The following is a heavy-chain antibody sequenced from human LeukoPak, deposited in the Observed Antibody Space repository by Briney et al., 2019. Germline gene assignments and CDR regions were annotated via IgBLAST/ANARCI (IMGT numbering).Heavy chain of an antibody. Sequence: PGRSLRLSCAASGFTFSSYGMHWVRQAPGKGLEWVAVIWYDGSNKYYADSVKGRFTISRDNSKNTLYLQMNSLRAEDTAVYYCARDLVAEGAFDIWGQGTMVTVSS. CDR1: GFTFSSYG. CDR2: IWYDGSNK. CDR3: ARDLVAEGAFDI. J-gene: IGHJ3*02. V-gene: IGHV3-33*01. D-gene: IGHD2-15*01.